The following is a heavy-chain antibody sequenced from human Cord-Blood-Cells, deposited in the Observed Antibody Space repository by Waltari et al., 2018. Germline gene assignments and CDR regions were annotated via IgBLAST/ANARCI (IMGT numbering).Heavy chain of an antibody. V-gene: IGHV4-34*01. J-gene: IGHJ2*01. CDR1: GGSFSGYY. D-gene: IGHD6-13*01. Sequence: QVQLQQWGAGLLKPSETLSLTCAVYGGSFSGYYWSWIRQPPGKGLEWIGEINHSGSTNDNPSLKSRVTISVDTSKNQFSLKLSSVTAADTAVYYCARTTRVAAADPYWYFDLWGRGTLVTVSS. CDR3: ARTTRVAAADPYWYFDL. CDR2: INHSGST.